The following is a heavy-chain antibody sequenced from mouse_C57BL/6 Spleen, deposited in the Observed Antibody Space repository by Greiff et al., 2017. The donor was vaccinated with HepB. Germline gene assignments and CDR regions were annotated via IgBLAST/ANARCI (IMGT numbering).Heavy chain of an antibody. J-gene: IGHJ4*01. CDR3: ARDHHYYGSSTYYAMDY. Sequence: EVMLVESGGGLVQSGRSLRLSCATSGFTFSDFYMEWVRQAPGKGLEWIAASRNKANDYTTEYSSSVKGRFIVSRDTSQSILYLQMNALRAEDTAIYYCARDHHYYGSSTYYAMDYWGQGTSVTVSS. D-gene: IGHD1-1*01. V-gene: IGHV7-1*01. CDR1: GFTFSDFY. CDR2: SRNKANDYTT.